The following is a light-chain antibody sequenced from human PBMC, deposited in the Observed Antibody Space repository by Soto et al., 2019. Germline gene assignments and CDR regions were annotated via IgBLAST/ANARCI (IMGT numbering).Light chain of an antibody. J-gene: IGLJ1*01. CDR2: DVS. CDR3: SSYTSSSTPCV. V-gene: IGLV2-14*03. Sequence: QSVLTQPASVSGSPVQSITISCTGTSSDVGNYNYVSWYQHHPGKAPKLMIYDVSNRPSGVSNRFSGSKSGYTASLTISGLQAEDEADYYCSSYTSSSTPCVFGTGTMVTVL. CDR1: SSDVGNYNY.